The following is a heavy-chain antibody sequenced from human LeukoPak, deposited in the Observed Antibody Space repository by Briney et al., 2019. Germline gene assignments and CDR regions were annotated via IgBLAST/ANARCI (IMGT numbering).Heavy chain of an antibody. V-gene: IGHV4-34*01. D-gene: IGHD3-10*01. CDR2: INHSGST. J-gene: IGHJ5*02. Sequence: SETLSLTCAVYGGSFSGYYWSWIRQPPGKGLEWIGEINHSGSTNYNPSLKSRVTISIDTSKNQFSLKLSSVTAADTAVYYCASGYGSGSQYNWFDPWGQGTLVTASS. CDR1: GGSFSGYY. CDR3: ASGYGSGSQYNWFDP.